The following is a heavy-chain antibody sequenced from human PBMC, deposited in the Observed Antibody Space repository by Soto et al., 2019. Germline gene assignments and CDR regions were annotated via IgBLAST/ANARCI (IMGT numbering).Heavy chain of an antibody. V-gene: IGHV5-51*01. Sequence: AGESLKISCKGSGYSFTSYWIGWVRQMPGKGLEWMGIIYPGDSDTRYSPSFQGQVTISADKSISTAYLQWSSLKASDTAMYYCARQGLHCSGGSCYHVPFDYWGQGTLVTVSS. J-gene: IGHJ4*02. CDR3: ARQGLHCSGGSCYHVPFDY. CDR1: GYSFTSYW. D-gene: IGHD2-15*01. CDR2: IYPGDSDT.